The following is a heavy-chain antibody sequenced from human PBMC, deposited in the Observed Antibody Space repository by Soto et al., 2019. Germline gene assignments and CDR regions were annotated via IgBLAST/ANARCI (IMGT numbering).Heavy chain of an antibody. CDR1: GFSFSSYW. Sequence: EVQLVESGGGLVQPGGSLRISCKGSGFSFSSYWMSWVRQAPGKGLEWVASIKQDASEKYYVDSVKGRFTISRDNVDDSVLLHMNSRRAEDTAVYFCVRDVGFDYVNWGQGTLVTVSS. V-gene: IGHV3-7*01. J-gene: IGHJ4*02. D-gene: IGHD3-16*01. CDR3: VRDVGFDYVN. CDR2: IKQDASEK.